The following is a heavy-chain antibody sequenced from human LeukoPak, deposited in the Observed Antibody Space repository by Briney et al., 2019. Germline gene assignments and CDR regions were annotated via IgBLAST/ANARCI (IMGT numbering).Heavy chain of an antibody. CDR1: GGSISSYY. CDR3: ATGELGRGAFDI. V-gene: IGHV4-59*12. J-gene: IGHJ3*02. D-gene: IGHD1-26*01. Sequence: PSETLSLTCTVSGGSISSYYWSWIRQPPGKGLEWIGYIYYSGSTNYNPSLKSRVTMSVDTSKNQFSLKLSSVTAADTAVYYCATGELGRGAFDIWGQGTMVTVSS. CDR2: IYYSGST.